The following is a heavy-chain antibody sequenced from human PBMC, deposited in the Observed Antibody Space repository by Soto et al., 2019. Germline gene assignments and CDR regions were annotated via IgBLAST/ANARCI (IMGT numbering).Heavy chain of an antibody. D-gene: IGHD5-12*01. J-gene: IGHJ6*02. V-gene: IGHV3-9*01. CDR2: ISSDGDTI. CDR1: GFTFHEYA. Sequence: EVQLIESGGGWVQPGTSLRVSCAASGFTFHEYAMHWVRQAPGKGLEGVSGISSDGDTIAYADSVQGRFTVFRDNAKNSLYLQMNSLRAEDTALYYCTKGGYDLIYYFGMDVWGQGPTVTVSS. CDR3: TKGGYDLIYYFGMDV.